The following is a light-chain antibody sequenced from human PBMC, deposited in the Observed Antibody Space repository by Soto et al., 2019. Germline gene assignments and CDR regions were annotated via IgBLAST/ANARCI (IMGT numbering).Light chain of an antibody. Sequence: IVLTQSPVTLSLSPGERATLSCRASQSVTKGYLAWYQHRPGQAPRLLIYATSDRATGVPDRFSGGGSGTDFTLTINRLEPEDFAVYYCQQYLTSPWTFGQGTKVDIK. CDR1: QSVTKGY. CDR2: ATS. J-gene: IGKJ1*01. V-gene: IGKV3-20*01. CDR3: QQYLTSPWT.